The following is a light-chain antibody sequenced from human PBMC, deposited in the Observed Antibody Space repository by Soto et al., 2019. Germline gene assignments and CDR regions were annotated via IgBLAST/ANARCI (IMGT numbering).Light chain of an antibody. Sequence: EIVITQSPATLSVSPGDRATLSCRASQSVGSNLAWYQQKAGRAPRLLIYGASTRATGVPARVSGSGSGREFTLTISSLQSEDSAVYFCQQYKNWPPITFGQGTRLEIK. CDR3: QQYKNWPPIT. J-gene: IGKJ5*01. V-gene: IGKV3-15*01. CDR2: GAS. CDR1: QSVGSN.